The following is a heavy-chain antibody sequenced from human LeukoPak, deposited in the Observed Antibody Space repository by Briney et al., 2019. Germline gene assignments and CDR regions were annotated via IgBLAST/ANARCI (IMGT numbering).Heavy chain of an antibody. J-gene: IGHJ4*02. V-gene: IGHV4-34*01. CDR1: GGSFSGYY. CDR2: INHSGST. CDR3: ARNTGIVGAFDY. Sequence: SETLSLTCAVYGGSFSGYYWSWIRQPPGKGLEWIGEINHSGSTNYNPSLKSRVTISVDTSKNQFSLKLSSVTAADTAVYYCARNTGIVGAFDYWGQGTLVTVSS. D-gene: IGHD1-26*01.